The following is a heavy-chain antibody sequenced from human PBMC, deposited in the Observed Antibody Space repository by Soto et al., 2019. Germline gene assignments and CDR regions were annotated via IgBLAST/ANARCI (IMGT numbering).Heavy chain of an antibody. V-gene: IGHV4-39*02. CDR3: AREPST. Sequence: TSETLSLTCTVSDDSIRRSAYYWGWIRQPPGKGLEWIGSIYFTGSTYYRPSLKSRVTISVDTSENQFSLRLDSVTAADTAIYYCAREPSTWGQGTLVTVS. J-gene: IGHJ5*02. CDR2: IYFTGST. CDR1: DDSIRRSAYY.